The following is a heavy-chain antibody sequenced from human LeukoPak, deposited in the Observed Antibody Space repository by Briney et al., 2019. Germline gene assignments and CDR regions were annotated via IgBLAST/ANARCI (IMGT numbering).Heavy chain of an antibody. CDR3: ARQVYNWFDP. CDR1: GYSFTSYW. V-gene: IGHV5-10-1*01. J-gene: IGHJ5*02. Sequence: GESLKISCKGSGYSFTSYWISWVHQMPGKGLEWMGRVDPSDSYTNYSPSFQDHVTISADKSISTAYLQWSSLKASDTAMYYCARQVYNWFDPWGQGTLVTVSS. D-gene: IGHD1-14*01. CDR2: VDPSDSYT.